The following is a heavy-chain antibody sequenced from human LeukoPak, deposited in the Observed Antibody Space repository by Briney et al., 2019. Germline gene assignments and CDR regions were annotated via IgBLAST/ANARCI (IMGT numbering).Heavy chain of an antibody. Sequence: GGSLRLSCAASGFTFTRSPMHWVRQAPGKGLEWVAVISYDGSDKHYADFVKGRFTISRDNFKNALYLQMSSLRPEDTAVYYCARDLAPAADYYFDYWGQGTLVTVSS. CDR2: ISYDGSDK. D-gene: IGHD2-2*01. CDR3: ARDLAPAADYYFDY. J-gene: IGHJ4*02. V-gene: IGHV3-30-3*01. CDR1: GFTFTRSP.